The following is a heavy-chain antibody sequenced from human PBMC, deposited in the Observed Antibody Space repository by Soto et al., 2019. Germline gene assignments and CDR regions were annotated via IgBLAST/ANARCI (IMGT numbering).Heavy chain of an antibody. D-gene: IGHD4-17*01. J-gene: IGHJ5*02. CDR1: GGSISSSSYY. V-gene: IGHV4-39*01. Sequence: XETLSLTCTVSGGSISSSSYYWGWIRQPPGKGLEWIGSIYYSGSTYYNPSLKSRVTISVDTSKNQFSLKLSSVTAADTAVYYCATYITKVTTSNWFDPWGQGTLVTVSS. CDR2: IYYSGST. CDR3: ATYITKVTTSNWFDP.